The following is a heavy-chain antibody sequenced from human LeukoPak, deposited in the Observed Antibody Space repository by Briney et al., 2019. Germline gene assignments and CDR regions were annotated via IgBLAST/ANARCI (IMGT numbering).Heavy chain of an antibody. CDR3: ARNSYYYDSSSYYSPYFDY. D-gene: IGHD3-22*01. Sequence: HPGGSLRLSCAASGFTFSSYGMHWVRQAPGKGLEWVAVIWFDGSNKYYADSVKGRFTISRDNSKNTLYLQMNSLRGEDTAVYYCARNSYYYDSSSYYSPYFDYWGQGTLVTVSS. CDR1: GFTFSSYG. J-gene: IGHJ4*02. V-gene: IGHV3-33*01. CDR2: IWFDGSNK.